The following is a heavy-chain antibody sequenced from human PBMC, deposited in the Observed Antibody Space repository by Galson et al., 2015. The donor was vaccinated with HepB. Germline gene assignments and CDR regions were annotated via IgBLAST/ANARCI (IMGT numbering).Heavy chain of an antibody. V-gene: IGHV3-23*01. D-gene: IGHD3-10*01. Sequence: SLRLSCAASGFTFSSYAMSWVRQAPGKGLEWVSAISGSGGSTYYADSVKGRFTISRDNSKNTLYLQMNNLRAEDTAVYYCAKDYYWFGELTPDHRSDYWGQGTLVTVSS. CDR3: AKDYYWFGELTPDHRSDY. J-gene: IGHJ4*02. CDR1: GFTFSSYA. CDR2: ISGSGGST.